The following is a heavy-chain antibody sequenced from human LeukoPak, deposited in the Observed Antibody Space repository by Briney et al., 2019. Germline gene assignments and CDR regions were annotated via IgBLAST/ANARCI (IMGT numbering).Heavy chain of an antibody. D-gene: IGHD3-3*01. CDR2: ISAYNGNT. J-gene: IGHJ6*02. V-gene: IGHV1-18*01. CDR3: ARAGYYDFWSGGRYYYYGMDV. Sequence: ASVKVSCKSAGYTLTSYGISWVRHSPGQGLEWIGWISAYNGNTNYAQKLQGRVTMTTDTSTSTAYMELRSLRSDDTAVYYCARAGYYDFWSGGRYYYYGMDVWGQGTTVTVSS. CDR1: GYTLTSYG.